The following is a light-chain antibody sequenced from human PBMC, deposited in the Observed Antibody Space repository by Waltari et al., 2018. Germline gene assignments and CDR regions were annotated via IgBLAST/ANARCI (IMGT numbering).Light chain of an antibody. Sequence: QSALTQPRSVSGSPRQSVTISCTGTSSDVGGHDYVSWYQQYPGKGPNLLFFAVSKRPSGVPYRFPASKSGNTASLTISGLQPEDEADYYCCAYAGSYFMVFGGGTRLTVL. V-gene: IGLV2-11*01. CDR3: CAYAGSYFMV. CDR2: AVS. CDR1: SSDVGGHDY. J-gene: IGLJ3*02.